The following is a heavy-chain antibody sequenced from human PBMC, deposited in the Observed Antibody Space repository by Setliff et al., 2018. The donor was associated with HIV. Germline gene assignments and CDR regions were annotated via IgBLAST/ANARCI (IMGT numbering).Heavy chain of an antibody. D-gene: IGHD2-15*01. Sequence: SETLSLTCAVSGYSISSGYYWGWIRQPPGKGLEWIGSIYHSGSTYHNPSLKSRVTISVDTSKNQFSLKLSSVTAADTAVYYCAREDTHCSGGSCYSGWFDPWGQGTLVTVSS. V-gene: IGHV4-38-2*02. CDR2: IYHSGST. CDR1: GYSISSGYY. J-gene: IGHJ5*02. CDR3: AREDTHCSGGSCYSGWFDP.